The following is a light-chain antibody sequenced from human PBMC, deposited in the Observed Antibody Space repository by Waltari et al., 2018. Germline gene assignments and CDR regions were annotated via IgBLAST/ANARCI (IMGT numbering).Light chain of an antibody. V-gene: IGKV1-NL1*01. CDR1: PGISNS. CDR2: SAS. Sequence: DIQMTQSPSSLSASVGDRVTITCRASPGISNSLAWYQQKPGTAPKLLLYSASRLESGVPSRFSGSGSGTDYTRTISSLQPEDFATYFCQQYYNTPYTFGQGTNLEIK. J-gene: IGKJ2*01. CDR3: QQYYNTPYT.